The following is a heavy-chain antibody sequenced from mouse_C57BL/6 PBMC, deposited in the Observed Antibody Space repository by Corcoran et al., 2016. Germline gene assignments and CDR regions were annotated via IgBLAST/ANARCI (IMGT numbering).Heavy chain of an antibody. V-gene: IGHV9-3*01. Sequence: QIQLVPSGPELKQPGETVNISCKASGYTFTTYGLSLLKQAPGKGLKWIGWINPYSGVPTYADDFKGRFAFSLETSASTAYLQINNLKNEDTATYFCARQEYIVIFRGDYWGQGTSVTVSS. CDR2: INPYSGVP. CDR1: GYTFTTYG. CDR3: ARQEYIVIFRGDY. J-gene: IGHJ4*01. D-gene: IGHD2-5*01.